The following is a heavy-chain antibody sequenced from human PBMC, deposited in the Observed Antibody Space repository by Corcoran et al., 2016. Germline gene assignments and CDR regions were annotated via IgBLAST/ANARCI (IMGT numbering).Heavy chain of an antibody. CDR3: ARDPRWLDKVPATFDY. D-gene: IGHD2-2*01. Sequence: QVQLQQWGAGLLKPSETLSLTCAVYGGSFSGYYWSWIRQPPGKGLEWIGEINHSGSTNYNPSLKSRVTISVDTSKNQFSLKLSSVTAADTAVYYCARDPRWLDKVPATFDYWGQGTLVTVSS. CDR2: INHSGST. V-gene: IGHV4-34*01. CDR1: GGSFSGYY. J-gene: IGHJ4*02.